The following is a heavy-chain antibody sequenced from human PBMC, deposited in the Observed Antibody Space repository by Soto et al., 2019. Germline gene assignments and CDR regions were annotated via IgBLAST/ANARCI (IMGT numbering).Heavy chain of an antibody. Sequence: ASVKVSCKASHYSFTTYALHRVRQAPGQGLEWMGWINPNSGGTNYAQKFQGWVTMTRDTSISTAYMELSRLRSDDTAVYYCARGFTQQQLGIDYWGQGTLVTVSS. V-gene: IGHV1-2*04. J-gene: IGHJ4*02. CDR1: HYSFTTYA. D-gene: IGHD6-13*01. CDR3: ARGFTQQQLGIDY. CDR2: INPNSGGT.